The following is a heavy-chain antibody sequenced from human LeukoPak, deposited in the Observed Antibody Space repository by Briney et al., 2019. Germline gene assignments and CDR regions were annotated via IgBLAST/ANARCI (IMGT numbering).Heavy chain of an antibody. CDR1: GYTFTSYY. J-gene: IGHJ6*02. CDR3: ARDKRYYYDSSALRTYPVGSLYGMDV. CDR2: INPSGGST. D-gene: IGHD3-22*01. V-gene: IGHV1-46*01. Sequence: GASVKVSCKASGYTFTSYYMHWVRQAPGQGLEWMGIINPSGGSTSYAQKFQGRVTMTRDTSTSTAYMELSSLRSEDTAVYYCARDKRYYYDSSALRTYPVGSLYGMDVWGQGTTVTVSS.